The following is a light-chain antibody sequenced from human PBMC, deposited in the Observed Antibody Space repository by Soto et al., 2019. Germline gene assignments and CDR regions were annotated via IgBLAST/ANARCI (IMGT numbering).Light chain of an antibody. J-gene: IGKJ3*01. CDR3: QQYNSYSPVT. Sequence: DIQITQSPSTLSASVGDRVTITCLSSQSISSWLAWYQQKPGKAPKLLIYDASSLESGVPSRFSGSGSGTEFTLTISSLQPDDFATYYCQQYNSYSPVTFGPGTKVDIK. CDR2: DAS. V-gene: IGKV1-5*01. CDR1: QSISSW.